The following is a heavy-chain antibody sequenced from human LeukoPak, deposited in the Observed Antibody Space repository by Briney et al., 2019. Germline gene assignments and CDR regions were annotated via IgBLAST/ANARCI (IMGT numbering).Heavy chain of an antibody. V-gene: IGHV3-7*01. J-gene: IGHJ6*02. CDR3: ARETFGRYYGMDV. D-gene: IGHD3-16*01. Sequence: GGSLRLSCAASGFTFSSYWMSWVRQAPGKGLEWVANIKQDGSEKYYVDSVKGRFTISRDNAKNSLYLQMNSLRAEDTAVYYCARETFGRYYGMDVWGQGTTVTVSS. CDR2: IKQDGSEK. CDR1: GFTFSSYW.